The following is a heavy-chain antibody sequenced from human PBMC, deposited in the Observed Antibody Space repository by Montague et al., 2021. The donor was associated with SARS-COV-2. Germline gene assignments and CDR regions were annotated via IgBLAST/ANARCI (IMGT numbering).Heavy chain of an antibody. CDR1: GASISSGGFY. J-gene: IGHJ4*03. CDR3: ARCGPNRIAMRAVVIGSLDD. V-gene: IGHV4-39*01. Sequence: SETLSLTCTVSGASISSGGFYWSWIRQPPGKGLEWIGIIYYSGTTYYNPSLKSRLTISVDTSKNQFSLKLSSVTAADTAVYYCARCGPNRIAMRAVVIGSLDDWGQGTLVTVSS. CDR2: IYYSGTT. D-gene: IGHD2-21*01.